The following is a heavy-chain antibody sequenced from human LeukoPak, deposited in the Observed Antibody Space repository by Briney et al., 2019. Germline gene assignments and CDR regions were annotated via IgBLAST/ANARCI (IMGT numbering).Heavy chain of an antibody. CDR3: ARCGKPKFYYFDY. D-gene: IGHD1-14*01. CDR2: IIPIFGTA. CDR1: GGTFSSYA. Sequence: WASVNVSCTASGGTFSSYAISWVRQAPGQGLEWMGGIIPIFGTANYAQKCQGRVTITADESTSTAYMELISLRSEDTSVYYCARCGKPKFYYFDYWGQGTLVTVSS. J-gene: IGHJ4*02. V-gene: IGHV1-69*13.